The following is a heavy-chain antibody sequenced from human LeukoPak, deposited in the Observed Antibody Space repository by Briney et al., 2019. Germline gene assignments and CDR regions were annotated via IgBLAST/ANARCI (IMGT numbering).Heavy chain of an antibody. J-gene: IGHJ4*02. CDR2: INHSGST. CDR1: GGSFSGYY. CDR3: AGHHPRNTVDF. D-gene: IGHD2/OR15-2a*01. Sequence: SETLSLTCAVYGGSFSGYYWSWIRQPPGKGLEWIGEINHSGSTNYNPSLKSRVTISLDTSKNQFSLKLTSVTATDTAVYYCAGHHPRNTVDFWGQGTLVTVSS. V-gene: IGHV4-34*01.